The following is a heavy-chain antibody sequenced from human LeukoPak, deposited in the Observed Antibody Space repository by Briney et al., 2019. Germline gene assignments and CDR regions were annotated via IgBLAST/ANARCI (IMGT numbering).Heavy chain of an antibody. CDR3: ARDSRYCSSTSCATGGNWFDP. V-gene: IGHV6-1*01. J-gene: IGHJ5*02. D-gene: IGHD2-2*01. CDR1: GDSVSSNSAA. Sequence: SQTLSLTCAISGDSVSSNSAAWNWIRQSPSRGLEWLGRTYYRSKWYNDYAVSVKSRITINPDTSKNQFSLQLNSVTPEDTAVYYCARDSRYCSSTSCATGGNWFDPWGQGTLVTVSS. CDR2: TYYRSKWYN.